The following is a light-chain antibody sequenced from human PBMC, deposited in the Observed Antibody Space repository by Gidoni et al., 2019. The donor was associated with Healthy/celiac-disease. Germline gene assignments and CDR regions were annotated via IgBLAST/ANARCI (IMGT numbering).Light chain of an antibody. CDR2: KAS. Sequence: DIQMTQSPSTLSASVGYRVTITFRASQSISSWLTCYQQKPGKAPKRLIYKASSLESGVPSRFSGSGSGTEFTLTISSLQPDDLATYYCQQYNSYPWTCGQGTKVEIK. CDR3: QQYNSYPWT. V-gene: IGKV1-5*03. CDR1: QSISSW. J-gene: IGKJ1*01.